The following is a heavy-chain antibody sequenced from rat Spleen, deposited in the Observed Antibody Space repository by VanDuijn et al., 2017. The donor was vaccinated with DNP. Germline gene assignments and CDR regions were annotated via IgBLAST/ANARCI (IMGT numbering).Heavy chain of an antibody. Sequence: EVQLVESGGGLVQPGRSLKLSCVASGFTFSYYWMAWIRQVPGKGLEWIASITGGSGITSYPDSVKGRFTISRDNAKSSLYLQMDSLRSEDTATYYCTTESTYYGYFDYWGQGVMVPVSS. D-gene: IGHD1-9*01. J-gene: IGHJ2*01. CDR3: TTESTYYGYFDY. V-gene: IGHV5-31*01. CDR2: ITGGSGIT. CDR1: GFTFSYYW.